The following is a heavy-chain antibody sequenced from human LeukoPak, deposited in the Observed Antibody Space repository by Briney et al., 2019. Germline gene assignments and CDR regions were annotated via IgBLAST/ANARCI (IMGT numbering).Heavy chain of an antibody. D-gene: IGHD3-22*01. CDR2: ISWNSGSI. CDR3: AKGGGYDSSGDFDY. Sequence: PGGSLRLSCAASGFTFSDYYMSWIRQAPGKGLEWVSGISWNSGSIGYADSVKGRFTISRDNAKNSLYLQMNSLRAEDTALYYCAKGGGYDSSGDFDYWGQGTLVTVSS. J-gene: IGHJ4*02. CDR1: GFTFSDYY. V-gene: IGHV3-9*01.